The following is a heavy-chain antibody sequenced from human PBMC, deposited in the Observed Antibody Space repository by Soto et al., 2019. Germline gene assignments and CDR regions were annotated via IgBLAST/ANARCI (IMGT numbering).Heavy chain of an antibody. D-gene: IGHD1-26*01. J-gene: IGHJ4*01. CDR1: GFTFSSYA. CDR2: ISGNGGTT. CDR3: AKAHRGIVGADV. Sequence: EVQVLESGGGLVQPGGSLRLSCAASGFTFSSYAMSWVRQAPGKGLEWVSSISGNGGTTYYADSVRGRFTISRDNSKNTLFLQMNSLRAEDTAVYYCAKAHRGIVGADVWGHGTLVTVSS. V-gene: IGHV3-23*01.